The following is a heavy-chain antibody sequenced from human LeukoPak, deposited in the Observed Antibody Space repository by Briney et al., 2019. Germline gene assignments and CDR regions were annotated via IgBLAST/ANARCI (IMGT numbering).Heavy chain of an antibody. CDR2: INAYNGDT. Sequence: ASVKVSCKASGYTFANYGVSWVRQAPGQGLEWMGWINAYNGDTHYAQNLQGRLTMTTDTSTSMAFMELRSLRPDDTAVYFCARWGLVAPGTYYYYYMDVWGRGTTVTVSS. V-gene: IGHV1-18*01. CDR3: ARWGLVAPGTYYYYYMDV. D-gene: IGHD2-2*01. CDR1: GYTFANYG. J-gene: IGHJ6*03.